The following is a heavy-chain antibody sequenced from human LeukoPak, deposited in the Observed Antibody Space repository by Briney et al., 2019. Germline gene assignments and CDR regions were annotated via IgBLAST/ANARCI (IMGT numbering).Heavy chain of an antibody. Sequence: SETLSLTCTVSGGSIFSFSHYWSWIRQPAGKGLEWIGRMYSSGSTTYNPSLTGRVTISGDTSKNQFSLKLSSVTAADTAVYYCARGGADRPFDYWGQGTLVTVSS. J-gene: IGHJ4*02. CDR1: GGSIFSFSHY. V-gene: IGHV4-61*02. CDR3: ARGGADRPFDY. D-gene: IGHD3-22*01. CDR2: MYSSGST.